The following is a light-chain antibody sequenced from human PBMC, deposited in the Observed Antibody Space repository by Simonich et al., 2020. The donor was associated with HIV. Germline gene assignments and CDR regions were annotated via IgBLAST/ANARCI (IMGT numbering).Light chain of an antibody. V-gene: IGLV1-47*01. J-gene: IGLJ2*01. CDR3: AAWDDSLSGVV. Sequence: QSVLIQPPSASGTPGQRVTISCSGSRSNIGSNYVYWYQQLPGTAPKPLIYRLNQLPSRAPFRFPGSKSGTSASLAISGLRSEDEADYYCAAWDDSLSGVVFGGGTKLTVL. CDR2: RLN. CDR1: RSNIGSNY.